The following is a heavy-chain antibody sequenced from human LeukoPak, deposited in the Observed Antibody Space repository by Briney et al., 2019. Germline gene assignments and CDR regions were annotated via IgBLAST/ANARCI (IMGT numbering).Heavy chain of an antibody. V-gene: IGHV3-21*01. Sequence: GGSLRLSCAASGFTFSSYSMNWVRQAPGKGPEWVSSISSSRSYIYYADSVKGRFTISRDNAKNSLYLQMNSLRAEDTAVYYCAREGYVWGSYRPNWFDPWGQGTLVTVSS. D-gene: IGHD3-16*02. J-gene: IGHJ5*02. CDR2: ISSSRSYI. CDR1: GFTFSSYS. CDR3: AREGYVWGSYRPNWFDP.